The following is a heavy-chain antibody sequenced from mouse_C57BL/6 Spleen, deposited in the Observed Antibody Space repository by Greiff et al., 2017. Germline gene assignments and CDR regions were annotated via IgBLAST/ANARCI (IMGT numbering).Heavy chain of an antibody. CDR3: ARGPLYYAMDY. Sequence: EVQLQQSGPELVKPGASVKISCKASGYSFTGYYMNWVKQSPEKSLEWIGEINPSTGGTTYTQKFKAKATLTVDKSSSTAYMQLKSLTSEDSAVYYCARGPLYYAMDYWGQGTSVTVSS. CDR1: GYSFTGYY. J-gene: IGHJ4*01. CDR2: INPSTGGT. V-gene: IGHV1-42*01.